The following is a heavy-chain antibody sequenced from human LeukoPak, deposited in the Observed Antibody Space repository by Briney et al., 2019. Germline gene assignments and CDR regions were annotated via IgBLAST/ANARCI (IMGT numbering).Heavy chain of an antibody. CDR1: GGTFSTYT. CDR2: IIPMFETT. Sequence: ASVKVSCKASGGTFSTYTIIWVRQAPGQGLEWVGGIIPMFETTDYAQMFQGRVTITTDESASTAYMELSSLRYEDTAVYYCASYSLGRKGANPPYWGQGTLVTVSS. V-gene: IGHV1-69*05. J-gene: IGHJ4*02. D-gene: IGHD2-21*01. CDR3: ASYSLGRKGANPPY.